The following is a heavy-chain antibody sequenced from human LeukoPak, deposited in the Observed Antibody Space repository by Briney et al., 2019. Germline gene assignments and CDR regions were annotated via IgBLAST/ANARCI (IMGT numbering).Heavy chain of an antibody. Sequence: SETLSLTCTVSGGSITNPTYHWGWVRQPPGKGLEWIGSIYYNGNSYYNLDLKSRLTLSIDTSNNQFSLKLESVTAADTAVYYCTSEYSSSPAYWGQGTLVTVS. CDR3: TSEYSSSPAY. J-gene: IGHJ4*02. D-gene: IGHD6-6*01. CDR2: IYYNGNS. V-gene: IGHV4-39*02. CDR1: GGSITNPTYH.